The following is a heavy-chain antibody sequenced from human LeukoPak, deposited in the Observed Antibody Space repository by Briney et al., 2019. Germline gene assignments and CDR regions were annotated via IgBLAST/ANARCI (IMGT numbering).Heavy chain of an antibody. CDR1: GFTFSSNA. Sequence: GGSLRLSCAASGFTFSSNAMSWVRQAPGKGLEWVSAISGSGGSTYYADSVKGRFTISRDNSKSTLNLQMNSLRVEDTAVYYCAREGGYDPFEYWGQGTLVTVSS. J-gene: IGHJ4*02. CDR2: ISGSGGST. V-gene: IGHV3-23*01. D-gene: IGHD5-12*01. CDR3: AREGGYDPFEY.